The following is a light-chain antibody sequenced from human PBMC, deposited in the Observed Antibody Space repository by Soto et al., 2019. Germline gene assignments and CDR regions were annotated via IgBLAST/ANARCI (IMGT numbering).Light chain of an antibody. CDR1: SSDVGGYNY. V-gene: IGLV2-14*01. Sequence: QSVLTQPASVSGSPGQSITISCTGTSSDVGGYNYVSWYQQHPGKAPKLMIYDVSNRPSGVSNRFSGSKSGNTASLTISGLQAEDDVDYYGSSHTISSSPSVCGTGIKFTVL. CDR3: SSHTISSSPSV. CDR2: DVS. J-gene: IGLJ1*01.